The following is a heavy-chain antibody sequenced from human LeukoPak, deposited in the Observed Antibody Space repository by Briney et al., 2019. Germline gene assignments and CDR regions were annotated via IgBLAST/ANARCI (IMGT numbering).Heavy chain of an antibody. CDR1: GYTFTGYF. CDR2: INPNSGDT. Sequence: ASVKVSCKASGYTFTGYFMHWVRQAPGQGLEWMGWINPNSGDTNYAQNFQGRVTMTRDTSISTAYMELSRLRSDDTAVYYCARDALRNRHWGAWFDPWGQGTLVTVSS. D-gene: IGHD7-27*01. CDR3: ARDALRNRHWGAWFDP. V-gene: IGHV1-2*02. J-gene: IGHJ5*02.